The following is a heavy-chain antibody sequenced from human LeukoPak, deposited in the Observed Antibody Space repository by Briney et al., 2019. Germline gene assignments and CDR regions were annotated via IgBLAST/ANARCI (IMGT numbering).Heavy chain of an antibody. CDR3: ARESGSSGWFANFDY. CDR1: GFTFSSYS. J-gene: IGHJ4*02. V-gene: IGHV3-48*02. CDR2: ISSSSSTI. Sequence: PRGSLRLSCAASGFTFSSYSMNWVRQAPGKGLESVSYISSSSSTIYYADSVKGRFTISRDNAKNSLYLQMNSLRDEDTAVYYCARESGSSGWFANFDYGGQGTVVTVS. D-gene: IGHD6-19*01.